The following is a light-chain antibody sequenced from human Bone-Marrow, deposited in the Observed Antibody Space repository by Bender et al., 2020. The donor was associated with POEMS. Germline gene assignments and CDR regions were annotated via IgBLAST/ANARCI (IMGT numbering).Light chain of an antibody. CDR3: TAYTGIKNV. Sequence: QSVLTQPPSVSGAPGQRVTISCTGSSSNTGSGYDINWYQHLPGTAPKLLIYGYNNRPSGVPDRFSGSRSGTSASLAITGLQAEDEADYYCTAYTGIKNVFGGGTKLTVL. J-gene: IGLJ3*02. CDR1: SSNTGSGYD. CDR2: GYN. V-gene: IGLV1-40*01.